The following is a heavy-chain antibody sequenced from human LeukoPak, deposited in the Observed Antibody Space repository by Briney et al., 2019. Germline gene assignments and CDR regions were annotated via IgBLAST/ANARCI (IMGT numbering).Heavy chain of an antibody. CDR1: GGSFSGHY. V-gene: IGHV4-34*01. Sequence: PSETLSLTCAVYGGSFSGHYWSWIRQPSGKGLEWIGEINRSGSTNYNPSLKSRVTLLVDTSKNQFSLKLSSVTAADTAVYYCARARGEVAIDYWGQGTRVTVSS. CDR3: ARARGEVAIDY. CDR2: INRSGST. D-gene: IGHD5-12*01. J-gene: IGHJ4*02.